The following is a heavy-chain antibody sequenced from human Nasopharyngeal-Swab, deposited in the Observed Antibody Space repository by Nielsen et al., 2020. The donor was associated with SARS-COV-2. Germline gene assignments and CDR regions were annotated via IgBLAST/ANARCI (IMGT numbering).Heavy chain of an antibody. Sequence: GGSLRLSCATSGFTFSNYWMHWVRHAPGKGLEWVARVDMRGRTTTHADSVKGRFTISRDNAKNTLSLQMNSLTPADTAVYFCVRGPVEGATGYFQFWGQGTLVTVSS. D-gene: IGHD1-26*01. CDR3: VRGPVEGATGYFQF. CDR1: GFTFSNYW. V-gene: IGHV3-74*03. J-gene: IGHJ1*01. CDR2: VDMRGRTT.